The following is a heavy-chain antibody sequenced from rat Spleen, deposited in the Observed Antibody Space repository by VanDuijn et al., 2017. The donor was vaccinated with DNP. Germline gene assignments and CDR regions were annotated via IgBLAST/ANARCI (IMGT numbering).Heavy chain of an antibody. CDR3: TREEPRVLSFFSSLFDY. D-gene: IGHD1-2*01. V-gene: IGHV2-19*01. Sequence: QVQLKESGPGLVQPSQTLSLTCTVSGFSLTDYSVHWVRQPPGKGLEWMGRIRANGITDYNSALKSRLSISRDTSQSQVFLEMNNLQTEDTAIYFCTREEPRVLSFFSSLFDYWGQGVMVTVSS. CDR2: IRANGIT. J-gene: IGHJ2*01. CDR1: GFSLTDYS.